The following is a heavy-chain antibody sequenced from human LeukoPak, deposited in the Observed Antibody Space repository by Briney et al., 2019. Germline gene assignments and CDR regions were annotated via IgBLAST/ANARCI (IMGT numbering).Heavy chain of an antibody. CDR1: GGSISSSSYY. D-gene: IGHD2-21*02. V-gene: IGHV4-39*07. Sequence: SETLSLTCTVSGGSISSSSYYWGWIRQPPGKGLEWIGSIYYSGSTYYNPSLKSRVTISVDTSKNQFSLKLSSVTAADTAVYYCARTESGYYYYMDVWGKGTTVTVSS. J-gene: IGHJ6*03. CDR2: IYYSGST. CDR3: ARTESGYYYYMDV.